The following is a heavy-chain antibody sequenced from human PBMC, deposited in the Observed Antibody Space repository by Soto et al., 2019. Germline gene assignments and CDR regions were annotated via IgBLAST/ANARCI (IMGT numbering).Heavy chain of an antibody. CDR1: GFSVSNNY. V-gene: IGHV3-66*01. J-gene: IGHJ4*02. Sequence: EVLLEESGGDLVQPGGSLRLSCAASGFSVSNNYMTWVRQVPGKGLEWVSVIQDGGSITYADSVRDRFTISRDSSKNTVFLQMSSLRPEETAVYFCARGEGSGSNALGQWGQGTLVTVSS. CDR3: ARGEGSGSNALGQ. D-gene: IGHD3-10*01. CDR2: IQDGGSI.